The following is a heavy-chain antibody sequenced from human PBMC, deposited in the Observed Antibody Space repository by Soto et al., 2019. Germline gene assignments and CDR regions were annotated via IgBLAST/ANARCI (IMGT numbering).Heavy chain of an antibody. CDR2: IYHDGTT. CDR3: ARSGATRFGH. D-gene: IGHD2-15*01. J-gene: IGHJ4*02. CDR1: GDSISSSYW. V-gene: IGHV4-4*02. Sequence: QVQLQESGPGLVKPSGTLSLTCAVSGDSISSSYWWNWVRQPPGKGLQWIGEIYHDGTTNYNPSLXSRVTMSLDKPKTQFSLKLKSVTAADTAMYYCARSGATRFGHWGQGTLVTVSS.